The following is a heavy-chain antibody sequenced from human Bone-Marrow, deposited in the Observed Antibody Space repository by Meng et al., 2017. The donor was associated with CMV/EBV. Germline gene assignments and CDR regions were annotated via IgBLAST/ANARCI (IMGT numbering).Heavy chain of an antibody. CDR1: GFTFSNAW. J-gene: IGHJ4*02. CDR3: ARWGSFDK. V-gene: IGHV3-15*01. D-gene: IGHD5-24*01. Sequence: GGPLRLSCAASGFTFSNAWMNWVRQAPGKGLEWVARFKSKSVGGTKDYAAPVKGRFTISRDDSKNTLYLQRNSLRAEDTAVYFCARWGSFDKWGQGTLVTVSS. CDR2: FKSKSVGGTK.